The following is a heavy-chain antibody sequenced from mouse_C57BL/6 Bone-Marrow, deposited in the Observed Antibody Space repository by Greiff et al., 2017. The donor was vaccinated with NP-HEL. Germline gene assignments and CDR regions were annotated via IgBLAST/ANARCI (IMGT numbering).Heavy chain of an antibody. CDR1: GYTFTDYY. J-gene: IGHJ2*01. Sequence: EVQLQQSGPELVKPGASVKISCKASGYTFTDYYMNWVKQSHGKSLEWIGDINPNNGGTSYNQKFKGKATLTVDKSSSTAYMELRSLTSEDSAVYYCASAGTSYWGQGTTLTVSS. V-gene: IGHV1-26*01. D-gene: IGHD4-1*01. CDR3: ASAGTSY. CDR2: INPNNGGT.